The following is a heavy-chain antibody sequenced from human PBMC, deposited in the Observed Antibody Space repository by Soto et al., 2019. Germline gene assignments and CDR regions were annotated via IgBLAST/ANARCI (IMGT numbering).Heavy chain of an antibody. J-gene: IGHJ4*02. CDR2: IYYSGTT. CDR3: ARRYGYSFDY. V-gene: IGHV4-59*08. D-gene: IGHD5-18*01. Sequence: QVQLQESGPGLVKPSETLSLTCTVSGGSISSYYWSWIRQPPGKGLEWIGYIYYSGTTNYNPSLKRRDTISVGTSKNQLSLKLSSVTAADTAVYYCARRYGYSFDYWGQGTLVTVSS. CDR1: GGSISSYY.